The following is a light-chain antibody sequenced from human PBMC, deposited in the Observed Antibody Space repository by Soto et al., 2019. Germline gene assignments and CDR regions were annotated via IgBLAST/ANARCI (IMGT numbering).Light chain of an antibody. CDR2: EVS. J-gene: IGLJ3*02. CDR3: FSYTTSSTLV. Sequence: QSALTQPASVSGSPGQSITISCTGTSSDVGGYNYVSWYQQHPAKAPKPMIYEVSNRPSGASPRCSGSKSGNTASLTISGLQAEDEADYYCFSYTTSSTLVFGGGTKLTVL. V-gene: IGLV2-14*01. CDR1: SSDVGGYNY.